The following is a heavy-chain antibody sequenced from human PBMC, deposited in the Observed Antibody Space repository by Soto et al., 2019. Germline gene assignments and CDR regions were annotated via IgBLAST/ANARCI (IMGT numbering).Heavy chain of an antibody. J-gene: IGHJ5*02. Sequence: QVQLVQSGGEVKKPGASVKVSCKASGYPFTNYGISCVRQAPGQWLEWMGWINVYNGNTKYAQKVQGRVTMTTDTSTSTADMELRSLRSDDTAVYYCARGVGSGSYYNQYNWFDPWGQGPLVTVSS. CDR2: INVYNGNT. D-gene: IGHD3-10*01. V-gene: IGHV1-18*01. CDR1: GYPFTNYG. CDR3: ARGVGSGSYYNQYNWFDP.